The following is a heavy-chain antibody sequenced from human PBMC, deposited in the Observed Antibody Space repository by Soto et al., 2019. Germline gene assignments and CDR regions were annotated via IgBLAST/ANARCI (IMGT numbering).Heavy chain of an antibody. CDR3: ARERYQVISAGMDV. CDR1: GYTFTGYY. Sequence: QVQLVQSGADVKTPGASVRVSCKASGYTFTGYYVHWVREAPGQGLEWMGWINPETGGTSYAQKCHGRVTLSSDTSITTPYLELSRLRFDDASVYFCARERYQVISAGMDVWGQVTTVTVSS. J-gene: IGHJ6*02. CDR2: INPETGGT. D-gene: IGHD2-2*01. V-gene: IGHV1-2*02.